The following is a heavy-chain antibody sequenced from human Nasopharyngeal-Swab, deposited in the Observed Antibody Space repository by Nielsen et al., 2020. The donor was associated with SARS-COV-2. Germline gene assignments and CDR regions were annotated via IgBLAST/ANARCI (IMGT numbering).Heavy chain of an antibody. Sequence: GEALKISCAASGFIFSDSAIHWVRQASGKGLEWVGRIRSKGNSYATAYAASVKGRFTTSRDDSKNTAYLQMNSLITEDTAVYYCTRCGGSCYTGKDYWGQGTLVTVSS. CDR1: GFIFSDSA. CDR2: IRSKGNSYAT. CDR3: TRCGGSCYTGKDY. V-gene: IGHV3-73*01. D-gene: IGHD2-15*01. J-gene: IGHJ4*02.